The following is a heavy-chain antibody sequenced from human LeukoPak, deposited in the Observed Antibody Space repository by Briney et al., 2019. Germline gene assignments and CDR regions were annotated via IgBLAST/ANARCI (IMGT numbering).Heavy chain of an antibody. CDR1: GFTFSSYG. Sequence: PGGTLRLSCAASGFTFSSYGMSWVRQAPGKGLEWVSAISGSGGSTYYADSVKGRFTISRDNSKNTLYLQMNSLRAEDTAVCYCAKDTASSWWYFDLWGRGTLVTVSS. V-gene: IGHV3-23*01. CDR2: ISGSGGST. J-gene: IGHJ2*01. CDR3: AKDTASSWWYFDL. D-gene: IGHD5-18*01.